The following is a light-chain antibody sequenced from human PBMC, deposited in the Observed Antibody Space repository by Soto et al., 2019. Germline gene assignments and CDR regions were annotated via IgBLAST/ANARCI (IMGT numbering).Light chain of an antibody. CDR1: SSDIGNYKY. CDR2: EFS. CDR3: VSYTSSGTYV. V-gene: IGLV2-14*01. J-gene: IGLJ1*01. Sequence: QSTLTQPASVSGSPGQSITISCTGTSSDIGNYKYVSWYQQHPGKAPKLMIYEFSNRPSGVSNRFSGSKSGNMASLTISGLQAEDETDYYCVSYTSSGTYVFGTGTKVTV.